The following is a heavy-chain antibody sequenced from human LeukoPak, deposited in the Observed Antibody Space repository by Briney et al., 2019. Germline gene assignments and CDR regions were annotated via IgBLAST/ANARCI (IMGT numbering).Heavy chain of an antibody. CDR2: IIPIFGTA. CDR3: ATTYYYDSSGDYSYYFDY. CDR1: GGTFSSYA. J-gene: IGHJ4*02. D-gene: IGHD3-22*01. V-gene: IGHV1-69*05. Sequence: SVKVSCKASGGTFSSYAISWVRQAPGQGLEWMGGIIPIFGTADYAQKFQGRVTITTDESTSTAYMELSSLRSEDTAVYYCATTYYYDSSGDYSYYFDYWGQGTLVTVSP.